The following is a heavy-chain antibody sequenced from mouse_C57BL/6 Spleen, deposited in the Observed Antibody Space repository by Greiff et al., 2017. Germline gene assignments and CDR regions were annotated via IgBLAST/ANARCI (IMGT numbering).Heavy chain of an antibody. J-gene: IGHJ4*01. V-gene: IGHV1-82*01. CDR2: IYPGDGDT. Sequence: QVQLKESGPELVKPGASVKISCKASGYAFSSSWMNWVKQRPGKGLEWIGRIYPGDGDTNYNGKFKGKATLTADKSSSTAYMQLSSLTSEDSAVYFCAIYDYAMDYWGQGTSVTVSS. D-gene: IGHD2-4*01. CDR1: GYAFSSSW. CDR3: AIYDYAMDY.